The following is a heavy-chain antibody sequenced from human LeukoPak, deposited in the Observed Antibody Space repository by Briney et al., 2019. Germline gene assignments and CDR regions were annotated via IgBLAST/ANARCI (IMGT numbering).Heavy chain of an antibody. CDR1: GYSISSGYY. CDR2: IYHSGST. Sequence: PSETLSLTCTVSGYSISSGYYWGWIRQPPGKGLEWIGSIYHSGSTYYNPSLKSRVTISVDTSKNQFSLKLSSVTAADTAVYYCARSKTIFGVVILADAFDIWGQGTMVTVSS. CDR3: ARSKTIFGVVILADAFDI. D-gene: IGHD3-3*01. J-gene: IGHJ3*02. V-gene: IGHV4-38-2*02.